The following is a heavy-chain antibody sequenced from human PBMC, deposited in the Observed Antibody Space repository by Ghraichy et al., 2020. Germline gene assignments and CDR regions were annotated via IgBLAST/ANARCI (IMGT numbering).Heavy chain of an antibody. CDR3: ARGDPWGWLLHN. CDR2: ITYSGST. D-gene: IGHD3-22*01. CDR1: GGSISSSY. V-gene: IGHV4-59*01. J-gene: IGHJ4*02. Sequence: SQTLSLTCTVSGGSISSSYWNWIRQPPGKGLEWIGYITYSGSTNCNPSLKSRVTISVDTSKNQFSLKMSSVTVADTAVYYCARGDPWGWLLHNWGQGTLVTVSS.